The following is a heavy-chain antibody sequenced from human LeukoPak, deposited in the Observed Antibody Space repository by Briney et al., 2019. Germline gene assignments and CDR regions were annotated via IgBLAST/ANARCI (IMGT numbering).Heavy chain of an antibody. J-gene: IGHJ3*02. CDR3: ARAPCGGDCYSGAFDI. D-gene: IGHD2-21*02. V-gene: IGHV1-69*05. Sequence: SVKVSCKASGGTFSGYAISWVRQAPGQGLEWMGGIIPIFGTANYAQKFQGRVTITTDEYTSTAYMELSSLRSEDTAVYYCARAPCGGDCYSGAFDIWGQGTMVTVSS. CDR2: IIPIFGTA. CDR1: GGTFSGYA.